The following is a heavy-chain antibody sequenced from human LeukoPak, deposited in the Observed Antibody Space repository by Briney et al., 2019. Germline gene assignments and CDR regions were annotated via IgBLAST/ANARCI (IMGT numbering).Heavy chain of an antibody. V-gene: IGHV1-24*01. CDR2: FDPEDGET. D-gene: IGHD3-10*01. CDR3: ATDIPRRVRGVVYSSFGMDV. J-gene: IGHJ6*02. Sequence: ASVKVSCKVSGYTLTDLSMHWVRQAPGKGLEWLGGFDPEDGETIYAQKFQGRVTLAEDTSTATAYMELSSLRSEDTAAYYCATDIPRRVRGVVYSSFGMDVWGQGTTVTVSS. CDR1: GYTLTDLS.